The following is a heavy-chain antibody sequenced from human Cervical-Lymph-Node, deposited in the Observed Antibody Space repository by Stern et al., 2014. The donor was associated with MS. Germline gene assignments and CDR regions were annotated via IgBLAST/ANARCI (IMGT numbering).Heavy chain of an antibody. D-gene: IGHD6-13*01. Sequence: VQLVESGGGVVQPGRSLRLSCAASGFTFSSYGMHWVRQAPAKGLEWVAVIWYDGSNKYYADSVKGRFTISRDNSKNTLYLQMNSLRAEDTAVYYCAREGSSWSVDYWGQGTLVTVSS. CDR1: GFTFSSYG. J-gene: IGHJ4*02. V-gene: IGHV3-33*01. CDR2: IWYDGSNK. CDR3: AREGSSWSVDY.